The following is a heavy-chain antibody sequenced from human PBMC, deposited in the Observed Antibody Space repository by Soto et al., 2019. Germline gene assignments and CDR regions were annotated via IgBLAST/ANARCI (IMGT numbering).Heavy chain of an antibody. Sequence: SETLSLTCAVYGGSFSGYYWSWIRQPPGKGLEWIGEINHSGSTNYNPSLKSRVTISVDTSKNQFSLKLSSVTAADTAVYYCARTIALYDFWSGLRASDAFDIWGQGTMVTVSS. V-gene: IGHV4-34*01. CDR3: ARTIALYDFWSGLRASDAFDI. D-gene: IGHD3-3*01. J-gene: IGHJ3*02. CDR1: GGSFSGYY. CDR2: INHSGST.